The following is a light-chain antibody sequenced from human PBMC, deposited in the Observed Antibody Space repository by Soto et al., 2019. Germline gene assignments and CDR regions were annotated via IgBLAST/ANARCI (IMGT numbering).Light chain of an antibody. CDR3: QHYNSYPYT. Sequence: DIQMTHSPSTLSASVGDIVTITCRASQTISNWLAWYQQRPGKAPNLLIYKASTLESGVSSRFSGSGSGTEFTLTISSLQPDEFATYYCQHYNSYPYTVGQGTQLEIK. CDR2: KAS. J-gene: IGKJ2*01. V-gene: IGKV1-5*03. CDR1: QTISNW.